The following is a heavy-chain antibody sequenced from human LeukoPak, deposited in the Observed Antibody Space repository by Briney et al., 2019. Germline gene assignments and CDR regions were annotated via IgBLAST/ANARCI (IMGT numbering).Heavy chain of an antibody. D-gene: IGHD3-9*01. CDR2: IYYSGST. J-gene: IGHJ2*01. V-gene: IGHV4-59*01. CDR3: ARDSVYYDILTGYYNRYFDL. Sequence: PSETLSLTCTVSGGSISSYYWSWIRQPPGKGLEWIGYIYYSGSTNYNPSLKSRVTISVDTSKNQFSLKLSSVTAADTAVYYCARDSVYYDILTGYYNRYFDLWGRGTLVTVSS. CDR1: GGSISSYY.